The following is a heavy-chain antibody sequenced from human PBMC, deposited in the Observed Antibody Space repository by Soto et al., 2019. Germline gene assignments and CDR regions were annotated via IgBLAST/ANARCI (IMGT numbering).Heavy chain of an antibody. CDR3: ARGGSSSRRAVAGYFHY. Sequence: QVQLQESGPGLVKPSETLSLTCSVSAGSVSGSSHYWNWIRQTPGEVLEWIGYIDYSGSTNYNPSLKSRVTISVDTSKTQFFLKLRSVTAADTAVYYCARGGSSSRRAVAGYFHYWGQGTQVTVSS. CDR1: AGSVSGSSHY. J-gene: IGHJ1*01. V-gene: IGHV4-61*01. CDR2: IDYSGST. D-gene: IGHD6-19*01.